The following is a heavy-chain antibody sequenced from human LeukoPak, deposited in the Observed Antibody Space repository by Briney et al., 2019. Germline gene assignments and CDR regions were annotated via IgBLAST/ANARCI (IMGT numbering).Heavy chain of an antibody. CDR2: ISAYNGNT. J-gene: IGHJ4*02. CDR3: ARGQKKSYYDSSARKEIDY. CDR1: GYTFTNYG. Sequence: GASVKVSCKASGYTFTNYGVTWVRQAPGQGLEWMGWISAYNGNTKHAQKVQGRVTMTTDTSTSTVYMELSRLRSDDTAVYYCARGQKKSYYDSSARKEIDYWGQGTLVTVSS. V-gene: IGHV1-18*01. D-gene: IGHD3-22*01.